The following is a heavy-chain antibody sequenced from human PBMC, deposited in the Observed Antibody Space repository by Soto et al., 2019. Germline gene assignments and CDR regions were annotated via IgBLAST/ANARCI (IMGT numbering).Heavy chain of an antibody. CDR2: IIPIFGTA. D-gene: IGHD5-12*01. CDR1: GGTSSSYA. J-gene: IGHJ4*02. CDR3: AGSGYESQYGDY. Sequence: GASVKVSCKASGGTSSSYAISWVRQAPGQGLEWMGGIIPIFGTANYAQKFQGRVTITADKSTSTAYMELSSLRSEDTAVYYCAGSGYESQYGDYWGQGTLVTVSS. V-gene: IGHV1-69*06.